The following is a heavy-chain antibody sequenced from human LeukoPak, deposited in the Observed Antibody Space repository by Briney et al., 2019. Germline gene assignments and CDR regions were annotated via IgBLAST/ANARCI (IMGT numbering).Heavy chain of an antibody. CDR1: GFTFSSYG. Sequence: GGSLRLSCAASGFTFSSYGMHWVRQAPGKGLEWVAVISYDGSNKYYADSVKGRFTISRDNSKNTLYLQMNSLRAEDTAVYYCARSEYPTGWFDPWGQGTLVTVSS. CDR2: ISYDGSNK. V-gene: IGHV3-30*03. D-gene: IGHD2-2*01. CDR3: ARSEYPTGWFDP. J-gene: IGHJ5*02.